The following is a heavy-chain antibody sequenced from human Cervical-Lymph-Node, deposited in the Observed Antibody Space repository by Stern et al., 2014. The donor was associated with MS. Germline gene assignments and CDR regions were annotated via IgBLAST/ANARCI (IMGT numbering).Heavy chain of an antibody. CDR2: IYHSGST. CDR1: GGSISSSNW. Sequence: QVQLQESGPGLVKPSGTLSLTCAVSGGSISSSNWWSWVRQPPGKGLEWIGEIYHSGSTNYNPSLQRRVTISGDKSKNQFSLKLSSVTAADTAVYYCAREGYSSSYDAFDIWGQGTMVTVSS. V-gene: IGHV4-4*02. CDR3: AREGYSSSYDAFDI. J-gene: IGHJ3*02. D-gene: IGHD6-6*01.